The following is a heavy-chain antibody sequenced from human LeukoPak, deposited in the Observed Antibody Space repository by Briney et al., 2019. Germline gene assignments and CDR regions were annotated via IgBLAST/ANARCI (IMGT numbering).Heavy chain of an antibody. Sequence: PGGSLRLSCAVSGFTFSNYWMTWVRQAPGKGLEWVANIKEDGSEKNYVDSVKGRFIISRDNDKNSLYVQMNSLRAEDTAVYYCARDAVRFLKWWAVADFHNYMDVWGKGTTVTVSS. CDR3: ARDAVRFLKWWAVADFHNYMDV. CDR2: IKEDGSEK. CDR1: GFTFSNYW. D-gene: IGHD3-3*01. V-gene: IGHV3-7*01. J-gene: IGHJ6*03.